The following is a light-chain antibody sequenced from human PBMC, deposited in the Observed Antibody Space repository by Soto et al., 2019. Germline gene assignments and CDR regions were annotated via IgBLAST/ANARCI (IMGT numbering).Light chain of an antibody. CDR2: DAS. J-gene: IGKJ2*01. CDR1: QSVRTF. CDR3: QQRSDWPPEYT. Sequence: EIVLTQSPATLSLSPGERATLSCRASQSVRTFLAWYQQKPGQAPRLLIYDASKRATGIPARFSGSGSGTDLTLTISSLAPEDFAVYDCQQRSDWPPEYTFGQGTKLEIK. V-gene: IGKV3-11*01.